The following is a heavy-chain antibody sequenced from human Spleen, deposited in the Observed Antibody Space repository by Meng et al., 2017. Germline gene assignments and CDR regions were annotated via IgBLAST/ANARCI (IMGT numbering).Heavy chain of an antibody. CDR2: INHSGST. D-gene: IGHD4-11*01. V-gene: IGHV4-34*01. CDR1: GGSSSDYD. CDR3: ARGPTTMAHDFDY. Sequence: HVRLREWGSGRFNPSETLPLTCVVSGGSSSDYDWSWIRQPPGKGLEWIGEINHSGSTNYNPSLESRATISVDTSQNNLSLKLSSVTAADSAVYYCARGPTTMAHDFDYWGQGTLVTVSS. J-gene: IGHJ4*02.